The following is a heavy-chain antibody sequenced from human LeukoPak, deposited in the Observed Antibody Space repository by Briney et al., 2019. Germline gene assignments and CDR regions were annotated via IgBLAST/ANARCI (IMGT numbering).Heavy chain of an antibody. V-gene: IGHV3-30-3*01. Sequence: GGSLRLSCAASGFTFSSYAMHWVRQAPGKGLEWVAVISYDGSNKYYADSVKGRFTISRDNSKNTLYLQMNSLRAEDTAVYYCAKAGRNWNLDYWGQGTLVTVSS. D-gene: IGHD1-1*01. CDR3: AKAGRNWNLDY. CDR1: GFTFSSYA. J-gene: IGHJ4*02. CDR2: ISYDGSNK.